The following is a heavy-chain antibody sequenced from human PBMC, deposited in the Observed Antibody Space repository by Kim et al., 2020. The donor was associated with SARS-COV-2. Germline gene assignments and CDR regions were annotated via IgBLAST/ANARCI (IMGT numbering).Heavy chain of an antibody. CDR1: GGSFSGYY. D-gene: IGHD6-13*01. J-gene: IGHJ5*02. CDR2: INHSGST. V-gene: IGHV4-34*01. Sequence: SETLSLTCAVYGGSFSGYYWSWIRQPPGKGLEWIGEINHSGSTNYNPSLKSRVTISVDTSKNQFSLKLSSVTAADTAVYYCARGEQQLVRSWFDPWGQG. CDR3: ARGEQQLVRSWFDP.